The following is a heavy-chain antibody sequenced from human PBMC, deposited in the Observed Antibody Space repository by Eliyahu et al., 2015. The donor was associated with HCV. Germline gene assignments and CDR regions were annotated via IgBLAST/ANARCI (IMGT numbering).Heavy chain of an antibody. D-gene: IGHD6-19*01. CDR1: DVSITTHY. J-gene: IGHJ5*02. CDR3: ASGGGGIAVTGTGGWFDP. Sequence: QVQLQESGPGLVQPSETLSLTCTVXDVSITTHYWXWXRQPPGKGLEWIGYIHYSGSTNYNPSLKSRVTISVDTSKNQFSLKLSSVTAADTAVYYCASGGGGIAVTGTGGWFDPWGQGTLVTVSS. CDR2: IHYSGST. V-gene: IGHV4-59*11.